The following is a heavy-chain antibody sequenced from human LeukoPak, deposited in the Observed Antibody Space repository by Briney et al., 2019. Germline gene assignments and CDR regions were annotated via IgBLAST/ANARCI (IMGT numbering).Heavy chain of an antibody. Sequence: SETLSLTCTVSGGSISDNYWSWIRQPPGKGLEWIGEINHSGSTNYNPSLKSRVTISVDTSKNQFSLKLSSVTAADTAVYYCANYFDYWGQGTLVTVSS. V-gene: IGHV4-34*01. CDR3: ANYFDY. CDR2: INHSGST. CDR1: GGSISDNY. J-gene: IGHJ4*02.